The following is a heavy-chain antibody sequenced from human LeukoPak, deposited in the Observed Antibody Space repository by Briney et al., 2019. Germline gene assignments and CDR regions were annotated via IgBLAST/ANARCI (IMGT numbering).Heavy chain of an antibody. Sequence: GESLKISCKASGYSFTSYWIGRVRQMPGKGLEWMGIIYPGDSTARYSPSFPGQVTISADKSISTAYLQWNSLKASDTAMYYCARNVLSPVLSLDYWGQGTLVIVSS. CDR2: IYPGDSTA. CDR1: GYSFTSYW. D-gene: IGHD3-16*02. CDR3: ARNVLSPVLSLDY. V-gene: IGHV5-51*01. J-gene: IGHJ4*02.